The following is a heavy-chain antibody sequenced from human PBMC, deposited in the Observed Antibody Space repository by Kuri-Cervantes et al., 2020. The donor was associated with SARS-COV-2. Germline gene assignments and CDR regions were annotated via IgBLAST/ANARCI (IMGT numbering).Heavy chain of an antibody. Sequence: ASVKVSCKASGYTFTGYYMHWVRQAPGQGLEWMGWINPNSGGTNYAQKFQGRVTMTRDTSTSTVYMELSSLRSEDTAVYYCARVPPFWSGPVDYWGQGTLVTVSS. D-gene: IGHD3-3*01. J-gene: IGHJ4*02. CDR2: INPNSGGT. CDR3: ARVPPFWSGPVDY. CDR1: GYTFTGYY. V-gene: IGHV1-2*02.